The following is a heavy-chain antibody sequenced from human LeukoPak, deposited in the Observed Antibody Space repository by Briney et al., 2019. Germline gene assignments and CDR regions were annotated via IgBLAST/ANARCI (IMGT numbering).Heavy chain of an antibody. V-gene: IGHV4-61*02. CDR3: ARESGYGGTFDY. D-gene: IGHD5-12*01. CDR1: GGSISSGSYC. Sequence: SETLSLTCTVSGGSISSGSYCWSWIRQPAGKGLEWIGRIYTSGSTNYNPSLKSRVTISLDTSKIQFSLNLSSVTAADTAVYYCARESGYGGTFDYWGQGTLVTVSS. CDR2: IYTSGST. J-gene: IGHJ4*02.